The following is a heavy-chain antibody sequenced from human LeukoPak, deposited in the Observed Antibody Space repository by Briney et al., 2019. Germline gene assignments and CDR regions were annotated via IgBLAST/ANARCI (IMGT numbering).Heavy chain of an antibody. D-gene: IGHD4-17*01. CDR2: MNPNSGNT. CDR3: ASLSGDYGFGYYYYGMDV. CDR1: GYTFTSYD. V-gene: IGHV1-8*01. Sequence: ASVKVSCKASGYTFTSYDINWVRQATGQGLEWMGWMNPNSGNTGCAQKFQGRVTMTRNTSISTAYMELSSLRSEDTAVYYCASLSGDYGFGYYYYGMDVWGQGTTVTVSS. J-gene: IGHJ6*02.